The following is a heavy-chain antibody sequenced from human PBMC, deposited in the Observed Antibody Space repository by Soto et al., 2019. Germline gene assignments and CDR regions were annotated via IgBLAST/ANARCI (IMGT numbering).Heavy chain of an antibody. CDR1: GGSISSYY. J-gene: IGHJ4*02. CDR2: IYYSGST. CDR3: ARDKNHGFDY. Sequence: SETLSLTCTVSGGSISSYYWSWIRQPPGKGLEWIGYIYYSGSTNYNPSLKSRVTISVDTSKNQFSLKLSSVTAADTAVYYCARDKNHGFDYWGQGTLVTVSS. V-gene: IGHV4-59*01.